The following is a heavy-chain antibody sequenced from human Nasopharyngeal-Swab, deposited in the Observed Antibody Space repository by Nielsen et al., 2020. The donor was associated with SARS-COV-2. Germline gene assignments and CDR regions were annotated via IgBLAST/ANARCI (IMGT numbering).Heavy chain of an antibody. CDR1: GFTFSDYY. CDR3: TRAGYSGSYGGFDS. Sequence: GESLKISCAASGFTFSDYYMSWIRQAPGKGLEWVSYISSSGSTIYYADSVKGRFTIFRDNAKNMVFLQMNSLTAEDTAIYYCTRAGYSGSYGGFDSWGQGTLVSVSS. D-gene: IGHD1-26*01. V-gene: IGHV3-11*04. CDR2: ISSSGSTI. J-gene: IGHJ4*02.